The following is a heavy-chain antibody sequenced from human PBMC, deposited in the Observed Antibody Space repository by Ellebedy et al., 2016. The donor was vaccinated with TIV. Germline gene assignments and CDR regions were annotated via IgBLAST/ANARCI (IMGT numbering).Heavy chain of an antibody. D-gene: IGHD6-19*01. CDR3: ARIREYSSGWYYFDY. J-gene: IGHJ4*02. CDR1: GFSLSTSGMC. Sequence: SGPTLVKPTQTLTLTCTFSGFSLSTSGMCVSWIRQPPGKALEWPARIDWDDDKYYSTSLKTRLTISKDPSKNQVVLTMTNMDPVDTATYYCARIREYSSGWYYFDYWGQGTLVTVSS. CDR2: IDWDDDK. V-gene: IGHV2-70*11.